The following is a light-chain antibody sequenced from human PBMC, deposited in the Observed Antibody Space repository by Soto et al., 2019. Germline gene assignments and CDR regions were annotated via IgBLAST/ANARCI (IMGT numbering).Light chain of an antibody. J-gene: IGKJ4*01. CDR2: GAS. V-gene: IGKV3-15*01. Sequence: EIVMTQSPATLSVSPGERATLSCRARQSVGSNLAWYQQKPGQAPGLLIYGASTRATGIPDRFSGSGSGTEFTLTISSLQSEDFAVYYCQQYNNWPPLTFGGGTKVEIK. CDR3: QQYNNWPPLT. CDR1: QSVGSN.